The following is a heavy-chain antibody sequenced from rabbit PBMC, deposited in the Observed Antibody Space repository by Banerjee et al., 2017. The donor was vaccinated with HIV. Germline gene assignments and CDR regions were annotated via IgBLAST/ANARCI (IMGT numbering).Heavy chain of an antibody. Sequence: QEQLEQSGGDLVKPEGFLTLTCTASGFSFSSSYWICWVRQAPGKGLEWIACIDAGSSGSTYYASWAKGRFTISKTSSTTVTLQMTSLTAADTATYFCARDGSGWGANFNLWGPGPLVTVS. D-gene: IGHD4-1*01. CDR3: ARDGSGWGANFNL. V-gene: IGHV1S45*01. J-gene: IGHJ4*01. CDR2: IDAGSSGST. CDR1: GFSFSSSYW.